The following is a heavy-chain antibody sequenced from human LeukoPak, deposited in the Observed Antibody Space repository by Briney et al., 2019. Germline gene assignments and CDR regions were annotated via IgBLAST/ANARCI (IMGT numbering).Heavy chain of an antibody. CDR1: GGSISSYY. Sequence: SETLSLTCTVSGGSISSYYWSWIRQPPGKGLEWIGEINHSGSTNYNQSLKSRVTISVDTSKNQFSLRLNSVNAADTAVFYCARQGYSDFSSRPFDYWGQGALVTVSS. V-gene: IGHV4-34*01. J-gene: IGHJ4*02. CDR3: ARQGYSDFSSRPFDY. D-gene: IGHD1-26*01. CDR2: INHSGST.